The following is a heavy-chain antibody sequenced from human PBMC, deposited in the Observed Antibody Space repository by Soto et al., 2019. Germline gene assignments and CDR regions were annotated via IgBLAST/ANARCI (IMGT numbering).Heavy chain of an antibody. D-gene: IGHD6-13*01. CDR3: ARRGYSSSWYYYYYYGMDV. Sequence: VSCKAPGYTFTSYDINWERQATGQGLEWMGWMNPNSGNTGYAQKFQGRVTMTRNTSISTAYMELSSLRSEDTAVYYCARRGYSSSWYYYYYYGMDVWGQGTTVTSP. CDR1: GYTFTSYD. J-gene: IGHJ6*02. V-gene: IGHV1-8*01. CDR2: MNPNSGNT.